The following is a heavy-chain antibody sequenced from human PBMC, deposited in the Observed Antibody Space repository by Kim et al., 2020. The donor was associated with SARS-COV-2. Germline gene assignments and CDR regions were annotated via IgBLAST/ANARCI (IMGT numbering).Heavy chain of an antibody. CDR2: LYYSGAT. D-gene: IGHD3-10*01. V-gene: IGHV4-39*07. J-gene: IGHJ4*02. CDR1: GGSIKSSFYY. Sequence: SETLSLTCTVSGGSIKSSFYYWGWIRQPPGKGLEWIGSLYYSGATSYNSSLNIRITVSLDTSKNQFSLNLHSVTAADTAVYYCARDLEYYGSGRYRNTPFDLWGQGTRVTVSS. CDR3: ARDLEYYGSGRYRNTPFDL.